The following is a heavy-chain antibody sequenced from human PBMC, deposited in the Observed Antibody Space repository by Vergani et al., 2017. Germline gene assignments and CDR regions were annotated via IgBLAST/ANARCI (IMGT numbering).Heavy chain of an antibody. CDR2: INHSGST. Sequence: QVQLQQWGAGLLKPSETLSLTCVVYGGSFSGYYWTWIRQPPGKGLEWIGEINHSGSTNYNPSLKSRVTISVDTSKNQFSLKLSSVTAADTAVYYCARLKQARIAAAVDYWGQGTLVTVSS. J-gene: IGHJ4*02. V-gene: IGHV4-34*01. D-gene: IGHD6-13*01. CDR1: GGSFSGYY. CDR3: ARLKQARIAAAVDY.